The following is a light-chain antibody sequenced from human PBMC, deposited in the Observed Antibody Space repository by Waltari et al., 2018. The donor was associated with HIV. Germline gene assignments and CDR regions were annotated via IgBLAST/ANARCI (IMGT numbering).Light chain of an antibody. Sequence: QSALTQPPPVSGSPGQSVTISCTGTNSDVGSYNRVSWYQLPPGTAPKLMIYEVKNRPSGVPDRFSGSKSGNTASLTISGLQAEDEADYYCSSYTSSSTLWMFGGGTKLTVL. CDR2: EVK. J-gene: IGLJ3*02. CDR1: NSDVGSYNR. CDR3: SSYTSSSTLWM. V-gene: IGLV2-18*02.